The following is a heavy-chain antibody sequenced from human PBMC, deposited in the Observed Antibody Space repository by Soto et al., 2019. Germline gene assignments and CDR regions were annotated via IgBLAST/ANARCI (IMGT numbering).Heavy chain of an antibody. D-gene: IGHD6-13*01. CDR2: ISSSSSTI. CDR1: GFTFSSYS. Sequence: GGSLRLSCAASGFTFSSYSMNWVRQAPGKGLEWVSYISSSSSTIYYADSVKGRFTISRDNAKNSLYLQMNSLRDEDTAVYYCARIRQQLVLGGPRYFDYWGQGTLVTVSS. CDR3: ARIRQQLVLGGPRYFDY. J-gene: IGHJ4*02. V-gene: IGHV3-48*02.